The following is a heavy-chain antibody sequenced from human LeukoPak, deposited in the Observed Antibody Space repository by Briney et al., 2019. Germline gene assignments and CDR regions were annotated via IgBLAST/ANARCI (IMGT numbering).Heavy chain of an antibody. V-gene: IGHV4-31*03. Sequence: PSETLSPTCTVSGGSISSGGYYWSWIRQHPGKGLEWIGYIYYSGSTYYNPSLKSRVTISVDTSKNQLSLKLTSVTAADTAVYFCARTTIGGEVGYWGQGTLVTVSS. CDR3: ARTTIGGEVGY. CDR2: IYYSGST. D-gene: IGHD3-16*01. CDR1: GGSISSGGYY. J-gene: IGHJ4*02.